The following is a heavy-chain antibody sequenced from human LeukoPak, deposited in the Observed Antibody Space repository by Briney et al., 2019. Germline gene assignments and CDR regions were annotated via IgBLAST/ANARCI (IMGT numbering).Heavy chain of an antibody. J-gene: IGHJ3*01. D-gene: IGHD6-13*01. V-gene: IGHV4-61*08. CDR1: GGSISSGGYY. CDR3: ARHDGSSWYYAFDV. CDR2: IYYSGST. Sequence: SETLSLTCTVSGGSISSGGYYWSWIRQPPGKGLEWIGYIYYSGSTNYNPSLKSRVTISLDTSKNQFSLKLSSVTAADTAVYYCARHDGSSWYYAFDVWGQGTMVTVSS.